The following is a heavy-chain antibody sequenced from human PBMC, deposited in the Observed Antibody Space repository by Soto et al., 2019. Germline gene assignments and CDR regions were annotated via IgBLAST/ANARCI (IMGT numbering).Heavy chain of an antibody. J-gene: IGHJ6*02. Sequence: ASVKVSCKASGYTFTSYGISWVRQAPGQGLEWMGWISAYNGNTNYAQKLQGRVTMTTDTSTSTAYMELRSLRSDDTAVYYCARDNGSWYPYYYGMGVWGQGTTVTVSS. D-gene: IGHD6-13*01. CDR1: GYTFTSYG. CDR2: ISAYNGNT. CDR3: ARDNGSWYPYYYGMGV. V-gene: IGHV1-18*04.